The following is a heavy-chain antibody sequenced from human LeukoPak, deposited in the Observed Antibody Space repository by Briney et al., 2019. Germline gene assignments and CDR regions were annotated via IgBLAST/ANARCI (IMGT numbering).Heavy chain of an antibody. CDR3: ARHAKQLLGGFDP. J-gene: IGHJ5*02. CDR1: GGSISSYY. CDR2: IYYSGST. V-gene: IGHV4-59*08. D-gene: IGHD6-19*01. Sequence: SETLSLTCTVSGGSISSYYWSWIRQPPGKGLEWIGYIYYSGSTNYNPSLKSRVTISVDTSKNQFSLKLSSVTAADTAVYYCARHAKQLLGGFDPWGQGTLVTVSS.